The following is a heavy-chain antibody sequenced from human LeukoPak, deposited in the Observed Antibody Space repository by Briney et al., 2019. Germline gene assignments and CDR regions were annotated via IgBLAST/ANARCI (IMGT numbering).Heavy chain of an antibody. CDR3: ARHLRYCSNGVCISNYFDP. CDR1: GYVFTSYW. V-gene: IGHV5-51*01. CDR2: IYPGDSDV. J-gene: IGHJ5*02. D-gene: IGHD2-8*01. Sequence: GESLKISCKVSGYVFTSYWIGWVRQTPGKGLEWMGNIYPGDSDVKYSPSFQGHVTISADKSITTAYLQWSSLKASDTAMYYCARHLRYCSNGVCISNYFDPWGQGTLVTVSS.